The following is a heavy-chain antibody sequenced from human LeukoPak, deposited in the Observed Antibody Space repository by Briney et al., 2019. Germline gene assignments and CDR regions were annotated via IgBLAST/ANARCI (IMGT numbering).Heavy chain of an antibody. CDR1: GGTFSSYA. CDR3: ATHDLDPGKATISDY. D-gene: IGHD5-24*01. J-gene: IGHJ4*02. CDR2: IIPIFGTA. Sequence: GASVKVSCKASGGTFSSYAISWVRQAPGQGLEWMGGIIPIFGTANYAQKFQGRVTITAGESTSTAYMELSSLRSEDTAVYYCATHDLDPGKATISDYWGQGTLVTVSS. V-gene: IGHV1-69*13.